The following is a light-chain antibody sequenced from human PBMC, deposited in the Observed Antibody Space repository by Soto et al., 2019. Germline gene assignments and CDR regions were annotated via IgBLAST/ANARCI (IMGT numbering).Light chain of an antibody. V-gene: IGKV2-30*01. CDR2: KVS. CDR1: QSLVYSDGNTY. CDR3: QQYGSSPLT. J-gene: IGKJ4*01. Sequence: DVVMTQSPLSLPVTLGQPASISCRSSQSLVYSDGNTYLNWFQQRPGQSPRRLIYKVSNRDSGVPDRFSGSGSGTDFTPTISKLEPEDFAVYYCQQYGSSPLTFGGGTKVDIK.